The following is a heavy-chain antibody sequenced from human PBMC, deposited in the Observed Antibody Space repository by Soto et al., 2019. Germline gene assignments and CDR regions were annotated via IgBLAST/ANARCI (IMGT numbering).Heavy chain of an antibody. Sequence: EVQLVESGGGLVQPGRSLRLSCAASGFTFDDYAMHWVRQAPGKGLEWVSGICWNSGSIGYADSVKGRFIISRDNDKNSLYLQRNSLGAADTALDYCAESWDDILTGSPEGGVIWGQGTTVTVSS. CDR1: GFTFDDYA. D-gene: IGHD3-9*01. CDR2: ICWNSGSI. J-gene: IGHJ3*02. CDR3: AESWDDILTGSPEGGVI. V-gene: IGHV3-9*01.